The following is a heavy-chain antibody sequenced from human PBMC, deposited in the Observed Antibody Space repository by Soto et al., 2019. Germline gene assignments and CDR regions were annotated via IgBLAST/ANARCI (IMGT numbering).Heavy chain of an antibody. V-gene: IGHV3-7*01. Sequence: PGGSLRLSCAASGFTFSSYWMSWVRQAPGKGLEWVANIKQDGSEKYYVDSVKGRFTISRDNAKNSLYLQMNSLRAEDTAVYYCVIQGAARTDPYFDYWGQGTLVTVSS. CDR1: GFTFSSYW. D-gene: IGHD6-6*01. CDR3: VIQGAARTDPYFDY. CDR2: IKQDGSEK. J-gene: IGHJ4*02.